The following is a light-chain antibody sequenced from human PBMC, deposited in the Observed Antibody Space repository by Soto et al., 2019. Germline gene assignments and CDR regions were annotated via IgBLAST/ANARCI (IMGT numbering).Light chain of an antibody. CDR2: WAS. CDR3: QQYHSSQLN. CDR1: QSVLYSSNNKNF. Sequence: DIVMTQSPDSLSVSLGERATINCKSSQSVLYSSNNKNFLAWYQQKPGHPPKLLFYWASTRESGVPDRFSGSGSGTDFTLTISSLQAEDVAVYYCQQYHSSQLNFGGGTKADI. J-gene: IGKJ4*01. V-gene: IGKV4-1*01.